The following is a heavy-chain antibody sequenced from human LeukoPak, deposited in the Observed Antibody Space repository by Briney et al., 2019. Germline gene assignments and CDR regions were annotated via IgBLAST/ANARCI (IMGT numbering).Heavy chain of an antibody. V-gene: IGHV4-59*01. CDR3: ARASSLYYDILTGYYSNWFDP. J-gene: IGHJ5*02. Sequence: SETLSLTCTVSGGSISSYYWSCIRQPPGKGLEWIGYIYYSGSTNYNPSLKSRVTISVDTSKNQFSLKLSSVTAADTAVYYCARASSLYYDILTGYYSNWFDPWGQGTLVTVSS. CDR1: GGSISSYY. D-gene: IGHD3-9*01. CDR2: IYYSGST.